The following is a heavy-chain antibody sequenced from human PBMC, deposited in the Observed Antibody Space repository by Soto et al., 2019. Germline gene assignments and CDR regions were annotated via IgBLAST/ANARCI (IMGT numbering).Heavy chain of an antibody. J-gene: IGHJ6*02. Sequence: ASVKVSCKASGDIITDYYMHWVRQAPGQELGWMGRINPNSGGTNYAQKFQGRVTMTRDTSISTAYTELSSLRSDDTAVYYCARENCSGGSCYATDTASGMDVWGQGTTVTVSS. CDR3: ARENCSGGSCYATDTASGMDV. D-gene: IGHD2-15*01. CDR1: GDIITDYY. V-gene: IGHV1-2*06. CDR2: INPNSGGT.